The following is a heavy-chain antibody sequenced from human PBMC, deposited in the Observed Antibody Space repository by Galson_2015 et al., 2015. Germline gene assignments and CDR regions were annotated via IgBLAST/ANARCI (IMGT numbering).Heavy chain of an antibody. V-gene: IGHV1-3*01. D-gene: IGHD2-2*01. CDR2: INGGNGDT. CDR3: ATVVPAALRFYYYGMDV. Sequence: SVKVSCKASGYTFTSYTMHWVRQAPGQRFEWIGWINGGNGDTQYSQKFQGRLTITRDTSASTAYMELSSLRSEDTAVYYCATVVPAALRFYYYGMDVWGQGTTVTVSS. CDR1: GYTFTSYT. J-gene: IGHJ6*02.